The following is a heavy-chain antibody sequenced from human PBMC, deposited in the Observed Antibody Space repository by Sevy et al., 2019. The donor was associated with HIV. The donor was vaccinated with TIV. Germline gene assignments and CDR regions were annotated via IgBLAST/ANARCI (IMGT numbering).Heavy chain of an antibody. Sequence: GGSLRLSCAASGFTFSNYAMSWVRQAPGKGLEWVSGISGSGGSTYHADSVKGRFTISRDNSKNTLYLQMSSLRAEDTAVYYCARNPGYCSGGTCYWYFDLWGRGTLVTVSS. J-gene: IGHJ2*01. CDR2: ISGSGGST. CDR1: GFTFSNYA. V-gene: IGHV3-23*01. D-gene: IGHD2-15*01. CDR3: ARNPGYCSGGTCYWYFDL.